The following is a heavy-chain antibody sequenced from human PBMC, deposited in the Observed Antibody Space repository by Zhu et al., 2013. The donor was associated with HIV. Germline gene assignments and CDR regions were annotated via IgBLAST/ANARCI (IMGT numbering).Heavy chain of an antibody. CDR1: GYTFTGYY. CDR3: ARALTRTLSVNHGRATLDL. V-gene: IGHV1-2*02. J-gene: IGHJ3*01. D-gene: IGHD5-12*01. Sequence: QVQLVQSGSEVKKAGASVKVSCKASGYTFTGYYIHWVRQAPGQGLEWMGWINPNSGGTNHAQEFHDRVAITRATSVDTIYLFVSRLQYDDTAMYFCARALTRTLSVNHGRATLDLWGHGTGVSVSA. CDR2: INPNSGGT.